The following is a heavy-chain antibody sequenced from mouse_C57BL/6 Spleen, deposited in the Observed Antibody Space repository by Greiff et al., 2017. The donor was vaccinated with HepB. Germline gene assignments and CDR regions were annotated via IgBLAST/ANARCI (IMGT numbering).Heavy chain of an antibody. D-gene: IGHD1-1*01. CDR1: GFSLTSYG. CDR3: ARNHITTEDYFDY. V-gene: IGHV2-2*01. Sequence: VKLVESGPGLVQPSQSLSITCTVSGFSLTSYGVHWVRQSPGKGLEWLGVIWSGGSTDYNAAFISRLSISKDNSKSQVFFKMNSLQADDTAIYYCARNHITTEDYFDYWGQGTTLTVSS. CDR2: IWSGGST. J-gene: IGHJ2*01.